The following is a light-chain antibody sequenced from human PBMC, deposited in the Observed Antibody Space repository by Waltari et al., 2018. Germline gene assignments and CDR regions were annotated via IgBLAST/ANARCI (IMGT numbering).Light chain of an antibody. J-gene: IGLJ3*02. CDR2: VNSDGSH. V-gene: IGLV4-69*01. Sequence: LVLTQSPSASASLGASVKLTCSLPGEYSAYALAWHQQQPLKGPRYLMTVNSDGSHKKGDRIFARFSGSSSDVVRYLIISRLQSDDEADYFCQTWGTGMQVFGSGTKLTVL. CDR3: QTWGTGMQV. CDR1: GEYSAYA.